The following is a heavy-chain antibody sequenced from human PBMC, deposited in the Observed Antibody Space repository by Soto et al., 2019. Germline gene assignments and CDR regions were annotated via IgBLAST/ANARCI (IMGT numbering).Heavy chain of an antibody. V-gene: IGHV4-30-2*01. CDR2: IYHSGST. D-gene: IGHD2-15*01. CDR3: ARDSRDCSGGSCFSVYAFDI. J-gene: IGHJ3*02. Sequence: TMSLTCAVYTGSISSGGYSWSWLRKPPGKGLERIGYIYHSGSTYYNPSLKSRVTISVDRSKNQFSLKLSSVTAADTAVDYCARDSRDCSGGSCFSVYAFDILGQGTMV. CDR1: TGSISSGGYS.